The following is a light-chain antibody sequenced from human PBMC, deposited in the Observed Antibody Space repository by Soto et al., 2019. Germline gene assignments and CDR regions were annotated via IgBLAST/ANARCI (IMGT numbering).Light chain of an antibody. CDR3: QPSYSTPPT. Sequence: DIQMTQSPSSLSASVGDRVTITCRASQSISNSLNWYQQKPGKAPDLLIYTTSSLQSGVPSRFSGSGSGTDFTLTISSLQPEDFATYYCQPSYSTPPTFGGGTNVEIK. J-gene: IGKJ4*01. CDR2: TTS. V-gene: IGKV1-39*01. CDR1: QSISNS.